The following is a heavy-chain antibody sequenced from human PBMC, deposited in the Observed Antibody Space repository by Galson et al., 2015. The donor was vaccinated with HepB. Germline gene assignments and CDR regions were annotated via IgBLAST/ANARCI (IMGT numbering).Heavy chain of an antibody. Sequence: SLRLSCAASGFTFSSYAMHWVRQAPGKGLEWVAVISYDGSNKYYADSVKGRFTISRDNSKNTLYLQMNSLRAEDTAVYYCARDGQAVTTQGGFDYWGQGTLVTVSS. D-gene: IGHD4-17*01. V-gene: IGHV3-30-3*01. CDR3: ARDGQAVTTQGGFDY. CDR1: GFTFSSYA. J-gene: IGHJ4*02. CDR2: ISYDGSNK.